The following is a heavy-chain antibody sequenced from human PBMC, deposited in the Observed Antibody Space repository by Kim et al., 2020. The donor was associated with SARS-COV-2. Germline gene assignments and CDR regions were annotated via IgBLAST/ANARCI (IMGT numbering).Heavy chain of an antibody. CDR1: GFIFRNYC. D-gene: IGHD4-17*01. Sequence: GGSLRLSCAASGFIFRNYCMHWVRQAPGKGLEWVAVIWYDGSVKYYADSVKGRFTISRDNSKNTLYLQMNSLRAEDTAVYYCAKAPGDGDYYYWGQGTLVTVSS. CDR2: IWYDGSVK. V-gene: IGHV3-33*06. CDR3: AKAPGDGDYYY. J-gene: IGHJ4*02.